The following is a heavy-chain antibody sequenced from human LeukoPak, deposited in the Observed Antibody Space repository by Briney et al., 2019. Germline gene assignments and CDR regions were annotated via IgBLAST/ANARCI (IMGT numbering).Heavy chain of an antibody. Sequence: PGGSLTLSCAVSGFTFSSYAMTWVRQAPGRGLEWVSSIRGSGGGTDYADSVRGRFTISRDNSKNTLYLQMNSLRAEDTAIYYCSRDPNGDYVGAFDFQRWGQGTLVTVSP. CDR2: IRGSGGGT. V-gene: IGHV3-23*01. D-gene: IGHD4-17*01. J-gene: IGHJ1*01. CDR3: SRDPNGDYVGAFDFQR. CDR1: GFTFSSYA.